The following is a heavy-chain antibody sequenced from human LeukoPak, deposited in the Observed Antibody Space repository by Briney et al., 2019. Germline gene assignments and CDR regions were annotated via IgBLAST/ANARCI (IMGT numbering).Heavy chain of an antibody. V-gene: IGHV3-48*03. CDR2: IVGGGSDRT. D-gene: IGHD3-10*01. J-gene: IGHJ4*02. CDR3: AREMYGSGLYYFDY. Sequence: GGCQRLSCASSGFSFSTYGMVWVRQAPGKGLEWVSHIVGGGSDRTYYADSVKGRFTVSRENAKNSLYLHMNSLRAEDTAVYYCAREMYGSGLYYFDYWGQGTLVTVSS. CDR1: GFSFSTYG.